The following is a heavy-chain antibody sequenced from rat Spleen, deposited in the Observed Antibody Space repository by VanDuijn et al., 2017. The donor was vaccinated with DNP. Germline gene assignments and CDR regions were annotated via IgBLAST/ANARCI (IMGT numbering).Heavy chain of an antibody. Sequence: EVQLVESGGDLVQPGRSLKLSCVASGFTFNNYWMTWIRQVPGKGLEWVASITSSGGSTYYPDSVKGRFTISRDNAKNTLYLQMNSLRSEDTATYYDARSYYDGYYSPCFDYWGQGVMVTVSS. CDR2: ITSSGGST. J-gene: IGHJ2*01. V-gene: IGHV5-31*01. CDR3: ARSYYDGYYSPCFDY. CDR1: GFTFNNYW. D-gene: IGHD1-12*03.